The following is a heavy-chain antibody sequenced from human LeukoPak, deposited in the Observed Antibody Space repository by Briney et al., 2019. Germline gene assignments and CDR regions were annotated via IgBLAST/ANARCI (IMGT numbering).Heavy chain of an antibody. D-gene: IGHD4-17*01. Sequence: PGRSLRLSCAASGFTFSSYGKHWVRQAPGKGLEWVAVISYDGSNKYYADSVKGRFTISRDNSKNTLYLQMNSLRAEDTAVYYCATSSRYGDYVGTDYWGQGTLVTVSS. J-gene: IGHJ4*02. CDR2: ISYDGSNK. V-gene: IGHV3-30*03. CDR1: GFTFSSYG. CDR3: ATSSRYGDYVGTDY.